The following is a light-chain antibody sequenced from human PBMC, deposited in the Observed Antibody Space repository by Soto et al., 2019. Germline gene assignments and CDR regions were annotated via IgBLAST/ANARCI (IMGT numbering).Light chain of an antibody. V-gene: IGKV4-1*01. CDR2: WAS. CDR1: QSVLYSSNNKNY. CDR3: QQYYSTPPT. J-gene: IGKJ4*01. Sequence: DIVMTHSQDSLAVSLGDRATINCKASQSVLYSSNNKNYLAWYQQKPGQPPKLLIYWASTRESGVPDRFSGSGSGTDFTLTISSLQAEDVAVYYCQQYYSTPPTFGGGTKVDI.